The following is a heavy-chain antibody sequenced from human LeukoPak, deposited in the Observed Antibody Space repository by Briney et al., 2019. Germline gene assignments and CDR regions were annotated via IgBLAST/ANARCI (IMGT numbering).Heavy chain of an antibody. D-gene: IGHD6-19*01. CDR2: IIPILGIA. CDR1: GGTFSSYA. J-gene: IGHJ4*02. CDR3: AREAAVAANDY. Sequence: GASVKVSCKASGGTFSSYAISWVRQAPGQGLEWMGRIIPILGIANYAQKFQGRVTITADKSTSTAYMELSSLRSEDTAVYYCAREAAVAANDYWGQGTLVTVSS. V-gene: IGHV1-69*04.